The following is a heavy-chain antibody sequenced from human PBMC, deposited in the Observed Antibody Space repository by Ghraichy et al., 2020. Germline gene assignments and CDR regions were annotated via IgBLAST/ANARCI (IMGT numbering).Heavy chain of an antibody. V-gene: IGHV3-7*03. CDR3: ARGEGSSWYGAIDY. Sequence: GGSLRLSCAASGFTFSSYWMSWVRQAPGKGLEWVANIKQDGSEKYYVDSVKGRFTISRDNAKNSLYLQMNSLRAEDTAVYYCARGEGSSWYGAIDYWGQGTLVTVSS. J-gene: IGHJ4*02. CDR2: IKQDGSEK. D-gene: IGHD6-13*01. CDR1: GFTFSSYW.